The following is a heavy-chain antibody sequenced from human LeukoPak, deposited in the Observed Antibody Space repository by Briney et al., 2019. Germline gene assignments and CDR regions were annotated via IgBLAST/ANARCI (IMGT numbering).Heavy chain of an antibody. D-gene: IGHD5-18*01. Sequence: PGGSLRLSCAASGFTFSSYEMNWVRQAPGKGLEWVSSISSSSSYIYYADSVKGRFTISRDNAKNSLYLQMNSLRAEDTAVYYCARCGYSYGYYYYMDVWGKGTTVTVSS. CDR1: GFTFSSYE. J-gene: IGHJ6*03. CDR2: ISSSSSYI. V-gene: IGHV3-21*01. CDR3: ARCGYSYGYYYYMDV.